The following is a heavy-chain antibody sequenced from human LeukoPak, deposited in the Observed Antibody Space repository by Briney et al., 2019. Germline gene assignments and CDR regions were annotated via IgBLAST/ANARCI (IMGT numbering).Heavy chain of an antibody. CDR3: ARYSGLVPAARFDY. Sequence: PGGSLRLSCAASGFTFSSYSMNWVRQAPGKGLEWVSSISSSSSYIYYADSVKGRFTISRDNAKNSLYLQMNSLRAEDTAVYYCARYSGLVPAARFDYWGQGTLVTVSP. CDR2: ISSSSSYI. CDR1: GFTFSSYS. D-gene: IGHD2-2*01. J-gene: IGHJ4*02. V-gene: IGHV3-21*01.